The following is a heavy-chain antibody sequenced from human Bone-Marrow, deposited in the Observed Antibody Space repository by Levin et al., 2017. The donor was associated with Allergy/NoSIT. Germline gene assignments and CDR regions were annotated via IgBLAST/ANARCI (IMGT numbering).Heavy chain of an antibody. Sequence: PSETLSLTCDVYGGSLSGDYWSWIRQSPEKGLEWIGEITHSGSTNYNPSLKGRVTISVGTSKNQFSLKLTSVTAADTAVYYCARVGYCSGGSCYYYFDTWGQGTLVTVSS. D-gene: IGHD2-15*01. CDR1: GGSLSGDY. V-gene: IGHV4-34*01. CDR3: ARVGYCSGGSCYYYFDT. J-gene: IGHJ5*02. CDR2: ITHSGST.